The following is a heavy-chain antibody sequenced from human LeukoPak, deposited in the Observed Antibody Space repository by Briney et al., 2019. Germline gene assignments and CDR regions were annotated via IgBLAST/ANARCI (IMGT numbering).Heavy chain of an antibody. V-gene: IGHV1-8*01. CDR2: MNPNSGNP. Sequence: ASVKVPRKASGYTFTSYDINWVRHAPGQGLEWMGWMNPNSGNPGYAQKFQGRVTMTRNTPISTASIDLSSLRPEATPVYNVARVLSDWCQGTLVAVSS. CDR3: ARVLSD. CDR1: GYTFTSYD. J-gene: IGHJ1*01. D-gene: IGHD3-10*01.